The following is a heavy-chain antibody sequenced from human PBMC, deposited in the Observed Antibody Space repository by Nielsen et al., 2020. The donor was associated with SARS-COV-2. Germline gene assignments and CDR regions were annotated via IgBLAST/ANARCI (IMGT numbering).Heavy chain of an antibody. V-gene: IGHV3-7*05. Sequence: GESLKISCAASGFTFSSYSMNWVRQAPGKGLEWVANIKQDGSEKYYVDSVKGRFTISRDNAKNSLYLQMNSLRAEDTAVYYCARWVAAIVDYWGQGTLVTVSS. J-gene: IGHJ4*02. CDR3: ARWVAAIVDY. CDR1: GFTFSSYS. CDR2: IKQDGSEK. D-gene: IGHD2-15*01.